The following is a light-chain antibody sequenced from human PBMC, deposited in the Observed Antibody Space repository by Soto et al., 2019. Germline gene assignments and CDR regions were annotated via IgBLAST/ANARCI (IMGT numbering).Light chain of an antibody. J-gene: IGKJ1*01. CDR1: QSVSSN. Sequence: EVVMTQSPATLSVPPGERATLSCRASQSVSSNLAWFQQKPGQAPRLLIYDASTRATGIPARFSGSGSGTEFTLIISSLQSEDFAVYYCQQYNNWWTFGQGTKVEIK. V-gene: IGKV3-15*01. CDR3: QQYNNWWT. CDR2: DAS.